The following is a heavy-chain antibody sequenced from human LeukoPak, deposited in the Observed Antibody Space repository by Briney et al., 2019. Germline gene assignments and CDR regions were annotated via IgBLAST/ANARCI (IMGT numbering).Heavy chain of an antibody. V-gene: IGHV4-38-2*02. J-gene: IGHJ6*03. CDR2: IYHSGST. D-gene: IGHD2-2*02. CDR1: GYSISSGYY. CDR3: ARATHDIVVVPAAIRFYYYYYMDV. Sequence: SETLSLTCTVSGYSISSGYYWGWIRQPPGKGLEWIGSIYHSGSTYYNPSLKSRVTISVDTSKNQFSLKLSSVTAADTAVYYCARATHDIVVVPAAIRFYYYYYMDVWGKGTRSPSP.